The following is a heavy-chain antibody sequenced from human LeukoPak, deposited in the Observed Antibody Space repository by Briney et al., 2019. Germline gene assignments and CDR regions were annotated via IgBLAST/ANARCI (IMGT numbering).Heavy chain of an antibody. CDR2: ISSSSSTI. V-gene: IGHV3-48*01. D-gene: IGHD3-10*01. CDR3: ARGLLWFGEGAFEY. Sequence: GGSLRLSCAASGFTFSSYSMNWVRQAPGEGREWVSYISSSSSTIYYADSVKGRFTISRDNAKNSLYLQMNSLRAEDTAVYYCARGLLWFGEGAFEYWGQGTLVTVSS. CDR1: GFTFSSYS. J-gene: IGHJ4*02.